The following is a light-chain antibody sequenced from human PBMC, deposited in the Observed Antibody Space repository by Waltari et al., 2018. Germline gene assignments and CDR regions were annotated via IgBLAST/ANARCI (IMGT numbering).Light chain of an antibody. CDR1: QSISNY. V-gene: IGKV1-39*01. J-gene: IGKJ3*01. CDR2: GAS. CDR3: RQSYTAVFT. Sequence: DIQMTQSPSSLSASVGDRLIITCRASQSISNYLHWYQQKPGKPPNLLIYGASTLQSGVPSRFSASGSGTDFILTISSLQPEDFATYYCRQSYTAVFTFGPGTKVDIK.